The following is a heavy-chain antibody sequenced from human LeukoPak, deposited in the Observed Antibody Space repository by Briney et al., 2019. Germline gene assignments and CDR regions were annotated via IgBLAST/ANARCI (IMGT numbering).Heavy chain of an antibody. CDR1: GGSISSYY. Sequence: PSETLSLTCTVSGGSISSYYWSWIRQPPGKGLEWIGYMYYSGTINYNPSLKSRVTISVDTSKNQFSLKLRSVTAADTAMYYCARAWATDYFDYWGQGTLVTVSS. V-gene: IGHV4-59*01. J-gene: IGHJ4*02. CDR3: ARAWATDYFDY. CDR2: MYYSGTI.